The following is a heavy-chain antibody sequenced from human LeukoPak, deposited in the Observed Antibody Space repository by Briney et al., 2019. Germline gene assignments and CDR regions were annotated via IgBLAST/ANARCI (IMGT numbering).Heavy chain of an antibody. CDR2: IYSGGST. V-gene: IGHV3-66*02. Sequence: GGSLRLSCAASGFTVSSNYMSWVRQAPGEGLEWVSVIYSGGSTYYADSVKGRFTISRDNSKNTLYLQMNSLRAEDTAVYYCARDGIVVGSYYYYYYMDVWGKGTTVTVSS. CDR1: GFTVSSNY. D-gene: IGHD3-22*01. CDR3: ARDGIVVGSYYYYYYMDV. J-gene: IGHJ6*03.